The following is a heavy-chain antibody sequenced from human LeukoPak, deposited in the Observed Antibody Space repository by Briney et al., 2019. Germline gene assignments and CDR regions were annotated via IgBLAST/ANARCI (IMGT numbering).Heavy chain of an antibody. CDR1: GGSISSSSYY. D-gene: IGHD3-10*01. CDR2: IYYSGST. CDR3: ARARSGVRGVNDY. V-gene: IGHV4-61*05. Sequence: SETLSLTCTVSGGSISSSSYYWGWIRQPPGKGLVWIGYIYYSGSTNYNPSLKSRVTISVDTSKNQFSLKLSSVTAADTAVYYCARARSGVRGVNDYWGQGTLVTVSS. J-gene: IGHJ4*02.